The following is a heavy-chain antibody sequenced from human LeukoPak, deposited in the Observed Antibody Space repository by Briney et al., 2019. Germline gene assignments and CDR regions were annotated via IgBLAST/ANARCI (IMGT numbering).Heavy chain of an antibody. V-gene: IGHV3-7*01. J-gene: IGHJ4*02. CDR1: GFTFSSYW. CDR3: AKRPPGYYFDY. D-gene: IGHD1-14*01. Sequence: GGSLRLSCAASGFTFSSYWMSWVRQAPGKGLEWVANIKQDGSETYYVDSVKGRFTISRDNAKNSLYLQMSSLRAEDTAVYYCAKRPPGYYFDYWGQGTLVTVSS. CDR2: IKQDGSET.